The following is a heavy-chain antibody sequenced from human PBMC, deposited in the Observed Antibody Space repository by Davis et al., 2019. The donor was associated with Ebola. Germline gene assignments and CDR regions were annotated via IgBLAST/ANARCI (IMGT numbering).Heavy chain of an antibody. J-gene: IGHJ4*02. V-gene: IGHV1-69*13. Sequence: SVTVSCKASGYTFINYGISWVRQAPGQGLDWMGGIIPVFGIPKYAQKFQGRVTITADESRITAYLELSSLRSEDTAVYYCAKDRYYDNSPLYFESETWGQGTLVTVSS. CDR3: AKDRYYDNSPLYFESET. D-gene: IGHD3-22*01. CDR2: IIPVFGIP. CDR1: GYTFINYG.